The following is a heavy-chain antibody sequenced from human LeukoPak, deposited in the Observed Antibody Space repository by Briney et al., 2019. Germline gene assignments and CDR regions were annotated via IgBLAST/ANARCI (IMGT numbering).Heavy chain of an antibody. J-gene: IGHJ4*02. V-gene: IGHV3-23*01. CDR1: GFTLSSYA. CDR3: ARLWDYYDSSGIDY. Sequence: QPGGSLRLSCAASGFTLSSYAMSWVRQAPGKGLEWVSAISGSGGSTYYADSVKGRFTISRDNSKNTLYLQMNSLRAEDTAVYYCARLWDYYDSSGIDYWGQGTLVTVSS. CDR2: ISGSGGST. D-gene: IGHD3-22*01.